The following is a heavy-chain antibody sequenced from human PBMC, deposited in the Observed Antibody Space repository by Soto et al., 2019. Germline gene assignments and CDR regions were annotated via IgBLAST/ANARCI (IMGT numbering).Heavy chain of an antibody. D-gene: IGHD3-10*01. V-gene: IGHV5-51*01. CDR2: IYPGDSDT. J-gene: IGHJ6*02. CDR3: AGGGVRGVITRTTAYYGMDV. Sequence: PGESLKISCKGSGYSFTSYWIGWVRQMPGKGLEWMGIIYPGDSDTRYSPSFQGQVTISADKSISTAYLQWSSLKASDTAMYYCAGGGVRGVITRTTAYYGMDVWGQGTTVTVSS. CDR1: GYSFTSYW.